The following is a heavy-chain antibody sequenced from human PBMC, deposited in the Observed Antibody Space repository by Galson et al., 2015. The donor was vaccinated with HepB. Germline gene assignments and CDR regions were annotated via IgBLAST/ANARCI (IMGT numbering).Heavy chain of an antibody. CDR3: ARDVDHRFDH. Sequence: SVKVSCKASGYTFTSKGISWVRQAPGQGLEWMGWISTESGYTNYVQKLQGRVTMIRDTSTSTAYMELRSLRSDDTAVYYCARDVDHRFDHWGQGTLVTASS. J-gene: IGHJ4*02. CDR1: GYTFTSKG. CDR2: ISTESGYT. V-gene: IGHV1-18*01.